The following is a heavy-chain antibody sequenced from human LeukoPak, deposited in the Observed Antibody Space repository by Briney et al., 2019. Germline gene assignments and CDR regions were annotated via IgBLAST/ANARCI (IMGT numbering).Heavy chain of an antibody. Sequence: SETLSLTCTVSGGSISSYYWSWIRQPAGKGLEWIGRIYTSGSTNYNPYLKSRVTMSVDTSKNQFSLKLNSVTAADTAVYYCARSGTYYNNWFDPWGQGTLVTVSS. J-gene: IGHJ5*02. V-gene: IGHV4-4*07. D-gene: IGHD3-10*01. CDR3: ARSGTYYNNWFDP. CDR2: IYTSGST. CDR1: GGSISSYY.